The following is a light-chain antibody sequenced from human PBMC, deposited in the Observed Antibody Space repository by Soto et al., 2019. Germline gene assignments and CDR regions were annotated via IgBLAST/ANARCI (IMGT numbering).Light chain of an antibody. V-gene: IGKV1-9*01. Sequence: DIQMTQSPSTLSASVGDRVTITCRASQSIGSDLAWYQQKPGKAPKLLIFEASTLHSGVPSRFSGSGSGTDFTLTISSLQPEDFATYYCQQLNSYPLTVGGGTKVDIK. CDR3: QQLNSYPLT. CDR1: QSIGSD. J-gene: IGKJ4*01. CDR2: EAS.